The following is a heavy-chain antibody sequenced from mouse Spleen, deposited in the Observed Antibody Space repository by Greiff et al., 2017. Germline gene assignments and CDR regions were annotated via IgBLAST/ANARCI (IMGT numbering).Heavy chain of an antibody. Sequence: VQLQQSGPELVKPGASVKISCKASGYSFTGYYMNWVKQSPEKSLEWIGEINPSTGGTTYNQKFKAKATLTVDKSSSTAYMQLKSLTSEDSAVYYCARFWDYWGQGTTLTVSS. CDR1: GYSFTGYY. V-gene: IGHV1-42*01. CDR3: ARFWDY. J-gene: IGHJ2*01. CDR2: INPSTGGT.